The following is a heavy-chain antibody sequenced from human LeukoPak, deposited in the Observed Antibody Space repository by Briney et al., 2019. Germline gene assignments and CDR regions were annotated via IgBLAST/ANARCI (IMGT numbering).Heavy chain of an antibody. CDR3: ARYGLGDTFDI. CDR1: GFTFSSYW. J-gene: IGHJ3*02. CDR2: IKQDGSET. D-gene: IGHD4-17*01. Sequence: GGSLRLSCAASGFTFSSYWMSWVRQAPGEGLEWVASIKQDGSETRYVDSVKGRFTIFRDNTKTSLYLQMNSLRAEDTAVYYCARYGLGDTFDIWGQGTVVTVSS. V-gene: IGHV3-7*01.